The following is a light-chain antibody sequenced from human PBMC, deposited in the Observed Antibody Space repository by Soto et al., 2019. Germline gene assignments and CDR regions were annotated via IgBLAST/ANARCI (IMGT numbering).Light chain of an antibody. CDR1: QSVSSN. V-gene: IGKV3-20*01. J-gene: IGKJ1*01. CDR3: LQYGSSPRT. CDR2: DAS. Sequence: IVMTQSPATLSVSPGERSTLSCRASQSVSSNLAWYQQKPGQAPRLLIFDASSRATGIPDRFSGSGSGTDFTLTISRLEPEDFAVYYCLQYGSSPRTFGQGTKVDIK.